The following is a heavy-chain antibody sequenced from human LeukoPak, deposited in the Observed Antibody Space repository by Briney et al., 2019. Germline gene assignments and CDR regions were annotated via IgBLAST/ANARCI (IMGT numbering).Heavy chain of an antibody. D-gene: IGHD6-19*01. V-gene: IGHV3-23*01. CDR1: GFTFSSNA. Sequence: GGSLRLSCAASGFTFSSNAMSWVRQAPGKGLEWVSTISASGGTTYYADSVKGRFTISRDISKNTLYLQMNSLRAEDTAVYYCATWGGEYGYSSVWYKRRQGAQDYYFDYWGQGTLVTVSS. CDR3: ATWGGEYGYSSVWYKRRQGAQDYYFDY. J-gene: IGHJ4*02. CDR2: ISASGGTT.